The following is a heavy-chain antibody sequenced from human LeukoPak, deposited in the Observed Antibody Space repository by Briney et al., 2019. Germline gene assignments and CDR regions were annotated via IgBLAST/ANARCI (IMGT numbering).Heavy chain of an antibody. CDR3: AREGFYGSGSSPTFYFDY. D-gene: IGHD3-10*01. CDR2: MSFDGKNT. V-gene: IGHV3-30*04. J-gene: IGHJ4*02. CDR1: GFTLSTYV. Sequence: GGSLRLSCAASGFTLSTYVIHWVRQAPGKGLDWVAVMSFDGKNTYYADSVKGRFTVSRDNSKNTLYLQMNGLRPEDTAVYYCAREGFYGSGSSPTFYFDYWGQGTLVTVSS.